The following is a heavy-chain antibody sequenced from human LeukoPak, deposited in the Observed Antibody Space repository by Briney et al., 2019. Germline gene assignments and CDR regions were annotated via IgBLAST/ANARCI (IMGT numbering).Heavy chain of an antibody. Sequence: SETLSLTCTVSGGSISSSSYYWGWIRQPPGKGLEWYVRLYGSGSTYENPSLKSRVTLSVDTSKNQYFLMLSFGAAAATAVYCCARDIPSPSGRYYYYMDVWGKGTTVTVPS. D-gene: IGHD2-8*02. V-gene: IGHV4-39*07. CDR3: ARDIPSPSGRYYYYMDV. CDR2: LYGSGST. CDR1: GGSISSSSYY. J-gene: IGHJ6*03.